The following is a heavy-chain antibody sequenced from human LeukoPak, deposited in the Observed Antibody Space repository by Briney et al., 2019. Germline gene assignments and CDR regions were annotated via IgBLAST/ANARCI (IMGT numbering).Heavy chain of an antibody. CDR3: AKARGAATYYYYYMDV. D-gene: IGHD1-26*01. Sequence: GGSLRPSXAVSGFSFSNYGMHWVRQAPGKGLEWVALIWYDGSNKYYADSVKGRFTISSDNSKNTLYLQMNTLRAEDTAVYYCAKARGAATYYYYYMDVWGKGTTVTVYS. CDR2: IWYDGSNK. V-gene: IGHV3-33*06. J-gene: IGHJ6*03. CDR1: GFSFSNYG.